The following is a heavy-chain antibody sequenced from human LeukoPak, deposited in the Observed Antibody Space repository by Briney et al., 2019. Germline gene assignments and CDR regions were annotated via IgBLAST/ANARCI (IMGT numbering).Heavy chain of an antibody. CDR1: GFTVTNAW. CDR2: IKSKTGGGTT. Sequence: KTGGSLRLSCAASGFTVTNAWMSWVRQAPGKGLEWVGRIKSKTGGGTTDYAAPVKGRFTISRDDSKNTLYLQMNSLKTEDTAVYYCSATVGTIAGLDYWGQGTLVTVSS. J-gene: IGHJ4*02. D-gene: IGHD5-12*01. V-gene: IGHV3-15*01. CDR3: SATVGTIAGLDY.